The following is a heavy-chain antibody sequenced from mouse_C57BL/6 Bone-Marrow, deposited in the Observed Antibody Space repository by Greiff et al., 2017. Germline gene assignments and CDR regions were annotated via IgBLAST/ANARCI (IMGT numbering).Heavy chain of an antibody. Sequence: DVKLVESGGGLVKPGGSLKLSCAASGFTFSSYAMSWVRQTPEQRLEWVATISDGGSYTYYPDNVKGRFTISRDNAKNNQYLQMSHLKSEDTAMYYCARPRRRVYYYAMDYWGQGTSVTVSS. CDR1: GFTFSSYA. D-gene: IGHD3-3*01. V-gene: IGHV5-4*03. CDR3: ARPRRRVYYYAMDY. J-gene: IGHJ4*01. CDR2: ISDGGSYT.